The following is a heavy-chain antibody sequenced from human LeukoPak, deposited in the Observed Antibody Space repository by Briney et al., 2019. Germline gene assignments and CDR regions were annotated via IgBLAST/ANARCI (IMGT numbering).Heavy chain of an antibody. CDR3: ARAYCSSTRCWGYYYGMDV. D-gene: IGHD2-2*01. V-gene: IGHV3-33*01. J-gene: IGHJ6*04. CDR1: GFRFRDSA. CDR2: IWHDGTYK. Sequence: PGGSLRLSCAASGFRFRDSAMHWVRQAPGKGLEWVSVIWHDGTYKYYVDSVKGRFTISRDDSKNTLYLQMNSLRAEDTAVYCCARAYCSSTRCWGYYYGMDVWGEGTTVTVSS.